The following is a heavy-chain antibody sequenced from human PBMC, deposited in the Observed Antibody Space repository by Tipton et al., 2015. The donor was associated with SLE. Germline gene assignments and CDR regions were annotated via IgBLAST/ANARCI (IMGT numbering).Heavy chain of an antibody. CDR3: ARFNSSNWYYYYYYGMDV. CDR1: GFSFSHFW. J-gene: IGHJ6*02. Sequence: SLRLSCAASGFSFSHFWMNWVRQAPGKGLEWVADIKADGSEKHYVDSVKGRFTISRDNAKNSLYLQMNSLRVEDTAVYYCARFNSSNWYYYYYYGMDVWGQGTTVTVSS. CDR2: IKADGSEK. D-gene: IGHD6-13*01. V-gene: IGHV3-7*01.